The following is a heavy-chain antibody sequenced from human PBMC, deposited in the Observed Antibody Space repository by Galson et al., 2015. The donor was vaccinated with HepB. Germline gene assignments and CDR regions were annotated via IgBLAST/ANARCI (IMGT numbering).Heavy chain of an antibody. J-gene: IGHJ6*03. V-gene: IGHV1-2*06. D-gene: IGHD4-17*01. CDR1: GYTFTSYY. CDR3: AREVTTVTTGYYNYYMDV. CDR2: INPNSGDT. Sequence: SVKVSCKASGYTFTSYYMHWVRQAPGQGLEWMGRINPNSGDTNYAQKFQGRVTMTRDTSSNTVYMELSSLRSDDTAVYYCAREVTTVTTGYYNYYMDVWGEGTTVTVSS.